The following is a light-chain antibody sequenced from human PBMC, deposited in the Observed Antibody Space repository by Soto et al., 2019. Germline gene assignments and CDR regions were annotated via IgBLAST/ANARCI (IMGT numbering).Light chain of an antibody. CDR3: QQTYSTPYT. Sequence: EIVLTQSPGTLSLSPGERATLSCRASQSVSRSNFAWYQQKPGQAPRLLIYGASSRATGIPDRFSGAGSGTDFTLSINRLEPEDFATYFCQQTYSTPYTFGQGTKLEIK. CDR2: GAS. J-gene: IGKJ2*01. V-gene: IGKV3-20*01. CDR1: QSVSRSN.